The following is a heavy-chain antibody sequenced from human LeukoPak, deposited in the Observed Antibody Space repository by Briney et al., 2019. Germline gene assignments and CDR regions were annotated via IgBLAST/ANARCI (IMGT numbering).Heavy chain of an antibody. CDR1: GFTFSSYA. V-gene: IGHV3-23*01. J-gene: IGHJ4*02. CDR2: ISGSGGST. CDR3: AKVHRSFYYYDSSGQIDY. D-gene: IGHD3-22*01. Sequence: QAGGSLRLXCAASGFTFSSYAMSWVRQAPGKGLEWVSAISGSGGSTYYADSVKGRFTISRDNSKNTLYLQMNSLRAEDTAVYYCAKVHRSFYYYDSSGQIDYWGQGTLVTVSS.